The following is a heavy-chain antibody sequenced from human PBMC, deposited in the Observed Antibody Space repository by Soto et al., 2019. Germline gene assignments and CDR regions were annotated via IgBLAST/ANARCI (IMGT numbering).Heavy chain of an antibody. CDR2: IWFDGSEK. CDR3: AAASVYGDEFFDF. D-gene: IGHD4-17*01. CDR1: GFNFRDYG. V-gene: IGHV3-33*01. J-gene: IGHJ4*02. Sequence: QEQLEESGGGVVQPGRSLRLSCAASGFNFRDYGMHWVRQAPGKGLEWVAIIWFDGSEKYYAASVKGRFIISRDNSKNILYLQMNRLRVDYTAVYFCAAASVYGDEFFDFGGRGTLVTVSS.